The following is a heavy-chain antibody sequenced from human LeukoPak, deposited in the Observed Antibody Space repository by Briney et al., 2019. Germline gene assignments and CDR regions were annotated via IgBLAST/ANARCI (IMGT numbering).Heavy chain of an antibody. J-gene: IGHJ4*02. Sequence: GGSLRLSCAASGFTFSSYGMHWVRQAPGKGLEGVAFMRYGGSNKYYADSVKGRFTISRDNAKTSLYLQMNSLRAEDTAVYYCARDPYDYVWRSYRYPYYFDYWGQGTLVTVSS. CDR1: GFTFSSYG. V-gene: IGHV3-30*02. CDR3: ARDPYDYVWRSYRYPYYFDY. D-gene: IGHD3-16*02. CDR2: MRYGGSNK.